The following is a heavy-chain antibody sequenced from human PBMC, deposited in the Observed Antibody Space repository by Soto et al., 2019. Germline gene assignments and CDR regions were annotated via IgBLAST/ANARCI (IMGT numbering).Heavy chain of an antibody. CDR2: ISAGNGNT. CDR1: GYTFTSYA. J-gene: IGHJ4*02. D-gene: IGHD2-15*01. Sequence: QVQLVQSGAEVKKPGASVKVSCKASGYTFTSYAMHWVRQAPGQRLEWMGWISAGNGNTQYSQKFQGRVTITRDTSASTAYMDLSSLRSEDTAVYFCARGACSGGNCYSFHFDYWGQGTLVTVSS. CDR3: ARGACSGGNCYSFHFDY. V-gene: IGHV1-3*01.